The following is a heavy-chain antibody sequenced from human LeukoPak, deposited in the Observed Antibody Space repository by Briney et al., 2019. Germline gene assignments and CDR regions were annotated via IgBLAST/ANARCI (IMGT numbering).Heavy chain of an antibody. V-gene: IGHV3-64*01. Sequence: GGSLRLSCAASGFTFSSYAMHWVRQAPGKGLEYVSAISSNGGSTYYANSVKGRFTISRDNSKNTLYLQMNSLRAEDTAVYYCARELDKDGMDVWGQGTTVTVSS. CDR1: GFTFSSYA. D-gene: IGHD1-1*01. CDR3: ARELDKDGMDV. J-gene: IGHJ6*02. CDR2: ISSNGGST.